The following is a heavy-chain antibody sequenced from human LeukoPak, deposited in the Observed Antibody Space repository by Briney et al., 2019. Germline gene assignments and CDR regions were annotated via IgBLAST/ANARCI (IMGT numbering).Heavy chain of an antibody. CDR3: ARGAYSSGWLFDY. CDR2: LYSGGNT. V-gene: IGHV3-66*01. J-gene: IGHJ4*02. D-gene: IGHD6-19*01. Sequence: GGSLRLSCAASGFTVSSNYMTWVRQTPGKGLEWVSLLYSGGNTYYAGSVKDRFIISRDNSKNTLYLQMNTLRDEDTAVCYCARGAYSSGWLFDYWGQGTQVTVSS. CDR1: GFTVSSNY.